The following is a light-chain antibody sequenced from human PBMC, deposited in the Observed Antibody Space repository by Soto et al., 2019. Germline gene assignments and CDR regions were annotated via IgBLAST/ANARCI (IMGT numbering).Light chain of an antibody. J-gene: IGKJ5*01. V-gene: IGKV1-9*01. CDR3: QHLNSYPIT. Sequence: IQLNQNLSSPSASERYRITITSRASQGVSSHLAWHQQKPGKVPKLLIYEVSTLQSGVPSRFSGSGSGTDFTLTISSLQPEDFATYYCQHLNSYPITFGQGTQLEIK. CDR1: QGVSSH. CDR2: EVS.